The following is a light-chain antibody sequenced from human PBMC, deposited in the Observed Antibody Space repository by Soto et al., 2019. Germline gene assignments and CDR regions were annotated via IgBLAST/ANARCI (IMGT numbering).Light chain of an antibody. CDR1: QSVLYSSNNKNF. J-gene: IGKJ1*01. CDR2: WAS. V-gene: IGKV4-1*01. Sequence: DIVLTQSPDSLAVSLGERATINCKSSQSVLYSSNNKNFLTWYQQKPGQPPRLLIYWASTRESGVPDRFSGSGSGTDITLTISSLQPEDVAVYYCHQFYSTWTFGQGTKVEIK. CDR3: HQFYSTWT.